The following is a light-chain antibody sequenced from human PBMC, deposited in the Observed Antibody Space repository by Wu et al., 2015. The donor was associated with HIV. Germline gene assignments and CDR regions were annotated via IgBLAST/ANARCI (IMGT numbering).Light chain of an antibody. V-gene: IGKV3D-15*01. Sequence: EIVLTQSPATLSLSPGERATLSCRASQSVGTNLAWYQQKPGQAPNLLIYGASNRATGIPARFSGSGSGTEFTLTISNMQSEDFAVYYCQQYNNWPPYTFGQGTKLEIK. CDR3: QQYNNWPPYT. J-gene: IGKJ2*01. CDR2: GAS. CDR1: QSVGTN.